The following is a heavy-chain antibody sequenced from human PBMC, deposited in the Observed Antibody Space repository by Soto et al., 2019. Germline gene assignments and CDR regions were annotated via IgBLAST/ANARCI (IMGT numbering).Heavy chain of an antibody. Sequence: EVQLVESGGGLVKPGGSLRLSCAASGFTFINAWMTWVRQAPGKGLEWVGRIKSKTDGGTTDYAAPVKGRFTISRDDSKNTLYLQMNSLKTEDTAVYYCTTEGWNYVSYYYGMDVWGQGTTVTVSS. CDR2: IKSKTDGGTT. D-gene: IGHD1-7*01. V-gene: IGHV3-15*01. J-gene: IGHJ6*02. CDR1: GFTFINAW. CDR3: TTEGWNYVSYYYGMDV.